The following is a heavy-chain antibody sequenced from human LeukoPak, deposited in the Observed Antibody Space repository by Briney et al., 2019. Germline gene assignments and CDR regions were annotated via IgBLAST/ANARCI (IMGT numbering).Heavy chain of an antibody. D-gene: IGHD4-23*01. CDR3: ARAGWATVAPPPDY. CDR1: GYTFTSYG. CDR2: INAYNGNT. J-gene: IGHJ4*02. Sequence: ASVKVSCKASGYTFTSYGISWVRQAPGQGLEWMGWINAYNGNTNYAQKLQGRVTMTTDTSTSTAYMELRSLRSDDTAVYYCARAGWATVAPPPDYWGQGTLVTVSS. V-gene: IGHV1-18*01.